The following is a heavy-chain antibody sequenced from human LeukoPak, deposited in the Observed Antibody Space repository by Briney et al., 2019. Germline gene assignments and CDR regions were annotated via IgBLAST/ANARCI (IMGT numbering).Heavy chain of an antibody. Sequence: TPSETLSLTCTVSGGSISSSNYYWGWIRQPPGKGLEWIGTISYSGTTYYNPSLKSRVTISVDTSKNDFFLKLRSVPAADTAVYYCARPKGGMNTAMDKWGQGTLVTVSS. D-gene: IGHD5-18*01. CDR1: GGSISSSNYY. V-gene: IGHV4-39*02. J-gene: IGHJ4*02. CDR2: ISYSGTT. CDR3: ARPKGGMNTAMDK.